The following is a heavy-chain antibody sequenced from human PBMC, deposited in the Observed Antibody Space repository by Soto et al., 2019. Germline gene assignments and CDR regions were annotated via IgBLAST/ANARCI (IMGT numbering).Heavy chain of an antibody. Sequence: HGESLKISCNGSGYSFTSYWITWVRQMPGKGLEWMGRIDPSDSYTNYSPSFQGHVTISPDKSISTAYLQWSSLKASDTAMYYCAISYGKYYYALDVWGQGTTVTVSS. V-gene: IGHV5-10-1*01. D-gene: IGHD4-17*01. CDR2: IDPSDSYT. CDR3: AISYGKYYYALDV. CDR1: GYSFTSYW. J-gene: IGHJ6*02.